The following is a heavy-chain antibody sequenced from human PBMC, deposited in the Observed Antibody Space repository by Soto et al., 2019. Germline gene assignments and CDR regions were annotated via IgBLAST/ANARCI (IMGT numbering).Heavy chain of an antibody. J-gene: IGHJ4*02. CDR2: IYYSGTT. Sequence: PSETLSLTCTVSGDSITSNSYFWAWIRQPPGKGLEWIGSIYYSGTTYYNPSLKSRVTISVDTSKNQFSLKLSSVTAADTAVYYCARVAYDFWSGYFPPPISPKNYFDYWGQGTLVTVSS. D-gene: IGHD3-3*01. V-gene: IGHV4-39*07. CDR1: GDSITSNSYF. CDR3: ARVAYDFWSGYFPPPISPKNYFDY.